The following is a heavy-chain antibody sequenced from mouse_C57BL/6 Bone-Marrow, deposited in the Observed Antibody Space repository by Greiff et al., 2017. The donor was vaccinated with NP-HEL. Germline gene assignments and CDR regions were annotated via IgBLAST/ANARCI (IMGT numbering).Heavy chain of an antibody. Sequence: VQLQQPGAELVRPGSSVKLSCKASGYTFTSYWMDWVKQRPGQGLEWIGNIYPSDSETHYNQKFKDKATLTVDKSSSTAYMQLSSLTSEDSAVYYCARGTGIGDYWGQGTSVTVSS. CDR1: GYTFTSYW. CDR3: ARGTGIGDY. V-gene: IGHV1-61*01. D-gene: IGHD3-3*01. J-gene: IGHJ4*01. CDR2: IYPSDSET.